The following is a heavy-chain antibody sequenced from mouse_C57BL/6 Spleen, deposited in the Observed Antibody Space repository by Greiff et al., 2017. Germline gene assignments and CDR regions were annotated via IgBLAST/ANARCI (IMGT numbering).Heavy chain of an antibody. J-gene: IGHJ4*01. Sequence: QVQLQQSGPGLVAPSQSLSITCTVSGFSLTSYAISWVRQPPGKGLEWLGVIWTGGGTNYNSALKSRLSISKDNSKSQVFLKMNSLQTDDTARYYCATKFHYDEGYYAMDYWGQGTSVTVSS. V-gene: IGHV2-9-1*01. D-gene: IGHD2-4*01. CDR2: IWTGGGT. CDR3: ATKFHYDEGYYAMDY. CDR1: GFSLTSYA.